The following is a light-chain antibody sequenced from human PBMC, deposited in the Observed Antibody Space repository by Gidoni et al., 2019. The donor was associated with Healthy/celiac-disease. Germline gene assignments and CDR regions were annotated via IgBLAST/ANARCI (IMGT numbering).Light chain of an antibody. V-gene: IGKV3-11*01. CDR1: QSVSSY. CDR2: DAS. CDR3: QQRSNWPPRFT. Sequence: EIVLTQSPATLSLSPGERATLSCRASQSVSSYLAWYQQKPGQAPRLLIYDASSGSGTDFTLTISSLEPEDFAVYYCQQRSNWPPRFTFXPXTKVXIK. J-gene: IGKJ3*01.